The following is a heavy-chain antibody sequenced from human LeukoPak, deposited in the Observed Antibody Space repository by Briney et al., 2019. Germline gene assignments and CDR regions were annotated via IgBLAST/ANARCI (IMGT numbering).Heavy chain of an antibody. CDR3: ASGWVVPAAIHRPYYYYGMDV. D-gene: IGHD2-2*02. V-gene: IGHV4-61*05. CDR1: GGSISSSSYY. J-gene: IGHJ6*02. Sequence: SETLSLTCTVSGGSISSSSYYWGWIRQPPGKGLEWIGYIYYSGSTNYNPSLKSRVTISVDTSKNQFSLKLSSVTAADTAVYYCASGWVVPAAIHRPYYYYGMDVWGQGTTVTVSS. CDR2: IYYSGST.